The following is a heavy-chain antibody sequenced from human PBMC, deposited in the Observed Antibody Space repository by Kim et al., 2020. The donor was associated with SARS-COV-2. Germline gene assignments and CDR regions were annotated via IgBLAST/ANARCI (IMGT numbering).Heavy chain of an antibody. J-gene: IGHJ6*04. CDR3: ARDLTTVNHLSDGYYYGMDG. D-gene: IGHD4-17*01. CDR1: GYTFTSYY. Sequence: ASVKVSCKASGYTFTSYYMHWVRQAPGQGLEWMGIINPSGGSTSYAQKFQGRVTMTRDTSTSTVYMELSSLRSEDTAVYYRARDLTTVNHLSDGYYYGMDGGGKGATVT. V-gene: IGHV1-46*01. CDR2: INPSGGST.